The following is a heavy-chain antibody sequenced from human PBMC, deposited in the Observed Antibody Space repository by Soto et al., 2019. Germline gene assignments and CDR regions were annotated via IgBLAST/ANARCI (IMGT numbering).Heavy chain of an antibody. CDR2: LYYTEHT. Sequence: QVQLQESGPGLVKPSQTLSLTCSVSGVSINSGGYYWSWIRHHPGKGLEGIGYLYYTEHTFYNPSLKSRVAMSLDTSKNQFSLKLSSVTAADTAVYYCARGSQLERDALDIWGQGTMVTVSS. D-gene: IGHD1-1*01. CDR3: ARGSQLERDALDI. J-gene: IGHJ3*02. V-gene: IGHV4-31*03. CDR1: GVSINSGGYY.